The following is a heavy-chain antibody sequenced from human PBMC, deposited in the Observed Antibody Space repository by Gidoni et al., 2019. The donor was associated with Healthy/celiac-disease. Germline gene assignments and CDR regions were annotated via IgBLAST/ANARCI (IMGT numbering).Heavy chain of an antibody. V-gene: IGHV3-74*01. CDR1: GFTFSSYW. CDR3: ARELDDYSIDSGY. Sequence: EVQLVESGGGLVQPGGSLRLSCAASGFTFSSYWMHWVRQAPGKGLVWVSRINRDGSSTSDADSVKGRFTISRDNAKNTLYLQMNSLRAEDTAVYYCARELDDYSIDSGYWGQGTLVTVSS. J-gene: IGHJ4*02. CDR2: INRDGSST. D-gene: IGHD4-4*01.